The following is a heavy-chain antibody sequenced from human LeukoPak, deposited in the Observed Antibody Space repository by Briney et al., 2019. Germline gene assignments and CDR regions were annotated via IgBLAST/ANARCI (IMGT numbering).Heavy chain of an antibody. Sequence: NPSETLSLTCTVSGGSIRNGGYYWSWIRQHPGKGLEWIGYIYYSGSSYYNPSLKSRVTISVDTSKNQFSLKLNSVTAADTAVYFCATLYYYNSSGYYFVGDVWGQGTMVTVSS. J-gene: IGHJ3*01. CDR1: GGSIRNGGYY. CDR3: ATLYYYNSSGYYFVGDV. D-gene: IGHD3-22*01. V-gene: IGHV4-31*03. CDR2: IYYSGSS.